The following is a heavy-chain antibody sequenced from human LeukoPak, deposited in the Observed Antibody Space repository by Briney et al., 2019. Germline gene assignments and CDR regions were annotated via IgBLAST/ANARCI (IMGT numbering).Heavy chain of an antibody. Sequence: SETLSLTCAVYGGSFSGYYWSWIRQPPGKGLEWIGEINHSGSTNYNPSLKSRVTISVDTSKNQFSLKLSSVTAADTAVYYYARGRAIVVVPAAKAGGPYYYYGMDVWGQGTTVTVSS. J-gene: IGHJ6*02. CDR1: GGSFSGYY. CDR3: ARGRAIVVVPAAKAGGPYYYYGMDV. V-gene: IGHV4-34*01. CDR2: INHSGST. D-gene: IGHD2-2*01.